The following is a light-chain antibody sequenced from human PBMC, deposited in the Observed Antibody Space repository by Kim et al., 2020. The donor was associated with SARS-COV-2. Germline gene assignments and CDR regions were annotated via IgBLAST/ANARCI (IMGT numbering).Light chain of an antibody. J-gene: IGLJ2*01. V-gene: IGLV1-47*01. Sequence: GRRVTISCSGSSSNIGNSYVYWYQQLPGTAPNLLIYRNNQRPSGVPDRFSGSKSGTSASLAISGLRSEDEADYYCAAWDDSLSGVVFGGGTQLTVL. CDR3: AAWDDSLSGVV. CDR2: RNN. CDR1: SSNIGNSY.